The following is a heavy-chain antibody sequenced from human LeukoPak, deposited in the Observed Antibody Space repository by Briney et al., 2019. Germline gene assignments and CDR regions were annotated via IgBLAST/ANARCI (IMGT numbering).Heavy chain of an antibody. V-gene: IGHV4-4*07. CDR2: IYTSGST. CDR1: GGSISSYY. Sequence: SETLSLTCTVSGGSISSYYWSWTRQPAGEGLEWIGRIYTSGSTNYNPSLKSRVTMSVDTSKNQFSLKLSSVTAADTAVYYCARDPNGIVVPGTRGLYNWFDPWGQGTLVTVSS. D-gene: IGHD6-19*01. CDR3: ARDPNGIVVPGTRGLYNWFDP. J-gene: IGHJ5*02.